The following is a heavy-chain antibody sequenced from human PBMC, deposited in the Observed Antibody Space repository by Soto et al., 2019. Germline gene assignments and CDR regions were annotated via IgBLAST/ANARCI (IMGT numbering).Heavy chain of an antibody. D-gene: IGHD6-13*01. CDR2: IIPIFGTA. Sequence: QVQLVQSGAEVKKPGSSVKVSCKASGGTFSSYAISWVRQAPGQGLEWMGGIIPIFGTANYAQKFQGRVTITADESTSTAYMELSSLRSEDTAVYYCARNPHTFIAAACTGWFDPWGQGTLVTVSS. J-gene: IGHJ5*02. CDR3: ARNPHTFIAAACTGWFDP. V-gene: IGHV1-69*01. CDR1: GGTFSSYA.